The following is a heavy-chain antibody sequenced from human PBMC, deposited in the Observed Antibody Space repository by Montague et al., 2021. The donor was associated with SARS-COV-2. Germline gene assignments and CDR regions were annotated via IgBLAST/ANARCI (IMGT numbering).Heavy chain of an antibody. CDR3: AKDRSSGWRPQYYFDY. CDR1: GFTFDDYA. J-gene: IGHJ4*02. CDR2: ISWNSGSI. V-gene: IGHV3-9*01. D-gene: IGHD6-19*01. Sequence: SLRLSCAASGFTFDDYAMHWVRQAPGEGLEWVSGISWNSGSIGYADSXXGRFTISRDNAKNSLYLQMNSLRAEDTALYYCAKDRSSGWRPQYYFDYWGQGTLVTVSS.